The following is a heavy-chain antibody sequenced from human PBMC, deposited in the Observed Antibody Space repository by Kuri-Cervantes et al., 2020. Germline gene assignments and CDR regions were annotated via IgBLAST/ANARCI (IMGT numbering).Heavy chain of an antibody. V-gene: IGHV3-66*03. CDR3: AREHRSTRIDF. CDR1: GFTVSSNY. Sequence: GESLKISCAASGFTVSSNYMSWVRQAPGKGLEWVSVIYNCGSTFYADSVKGRFTISRDNAQNSLYLQMNSLRAGDTAVYYCAREHRSTRIDFWGQGTLVTVSS. CDR2: IYNCGST. J-gene: IGHJ4*02.